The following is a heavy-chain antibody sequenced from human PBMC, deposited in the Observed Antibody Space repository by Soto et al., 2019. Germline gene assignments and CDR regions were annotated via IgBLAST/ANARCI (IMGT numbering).Heavy chain of an antibody. CDR3: ARTDYYDILTGFLLSPKPPDY. V-gene: IGHV4-30-4*01. D-gene: IGHD3-9*01. CDR2: IYYSGST. CDR1: GGSISSGDYY. J-gene: IGHJ4*02. Sequence: SETLSLTCTVSGGSISSGDYYWSWIRQPPGKGLEWIGYIYYSGSTYYNPSLKSRVTISVDTSKNQFSLKLSSVTAADTAVYYCARTDYYDILTGFLLSPKPPDYWGQGTLVTVSS.